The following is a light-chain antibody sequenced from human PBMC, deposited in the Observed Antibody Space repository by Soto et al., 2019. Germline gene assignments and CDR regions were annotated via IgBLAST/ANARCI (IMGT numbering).Light chain of an antibody. CDR2: WAS. V-gene: IGKV4-1*01. J-gene: IGKJ1*01. Sequence: DIVMTQSPDSLAVSLGERATINCKSSQSVLYSPNNKNYLAWYQQKPGQPPKLLIYWASTRESGVPDRFSGSGSGTDFTLTISSLQAEDVAVYHCQQYYNVPRTFGQGTKVEIK. CDR3: QQYYNVPRT. CDR1: QSVLYSPNNKNY.